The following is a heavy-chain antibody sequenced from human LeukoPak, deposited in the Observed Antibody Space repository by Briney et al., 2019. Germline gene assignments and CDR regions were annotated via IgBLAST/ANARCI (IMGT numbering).Heavy chain of an antibody. CDR3: ARVKWELRGGDAFDI. CDR1: GGSISSGGYY. D-gene: IGHD1-26*01. Sequence: PSETLSLTCTVSGGSISSGGYYWSWIRQPPGKGLEWIGYIYHSGSTYYNPSLKSRVTISVDTSKNQFSLKLSSVTAADTAVDYCARVKWELRGGDAFDIWGQGTMVTVSS. J-gene: IGHJ3*02. V-gene: IGHV4-30-2*01. CDR2: IYHSGST.